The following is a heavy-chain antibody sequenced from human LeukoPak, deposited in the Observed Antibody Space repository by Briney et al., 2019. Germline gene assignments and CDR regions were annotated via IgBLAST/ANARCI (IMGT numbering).Heavy chain of an antibody. V-gene: IGHV1-18*01. D-gene: IGHD6-13*01. J-gene: IGHJ6*02. CDR3: ARGRGYSSSWKRVYYYGMDV. CDR2: ISSQIGNT. Sequence: GAAVKVSCKASGYTFTSHGFTWVRQAPGQGLEWMGWISSQIGNTRYAQKFQGRVTMTTDTSAATAYMELRSLRSEGTAVYYCARGRGYSSSWKRVYYYGMDVWGQGTTVTVSS. CDR1: GYTFTSHG.